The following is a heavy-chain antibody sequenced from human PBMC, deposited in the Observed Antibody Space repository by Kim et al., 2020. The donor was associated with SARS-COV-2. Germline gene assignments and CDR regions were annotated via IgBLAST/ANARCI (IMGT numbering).Heavy chain of an antibody. D-gene: IGHD6-13*01. Sequence: SETLSLTCSVSSDSIRSYYCSWIRQLPGKGLEWLGYIYYSGNTDYNPSLKSRITISWDTSKNQFSLDLTSVTGADTAGYYCARSEGRGSWHQFDYWGQGILVTVSS. CDR2: IYYSGNT. CDR3: ARSEGRGSWHQFDY. V-gene: IGHV4-59*01. J-gene: IGHJ4*02. CDR1: SDSIRSYY.